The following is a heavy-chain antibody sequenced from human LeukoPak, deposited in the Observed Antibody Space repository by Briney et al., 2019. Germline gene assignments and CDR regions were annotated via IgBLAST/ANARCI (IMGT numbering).Heavy chain of an antibody. CDR3: ARFGTTLRYYYYMDV. V-gene: IGHV1-18*01. CDR2: ISAYNGNT. CDR1: GYTFTSYG. J-gene: IGHJ6*03. Sequence: ASVKVSCKASGYTFTSYGISWVRQAPGQGLEWMGWISAYNGNTNYAQKLQGRVTMTTDTSTNTAYMELRSLRSDDTAVYYCARFGTTLRYYYYMDVWGKGTTVTISS. D-gene: IGHD1-14*01.